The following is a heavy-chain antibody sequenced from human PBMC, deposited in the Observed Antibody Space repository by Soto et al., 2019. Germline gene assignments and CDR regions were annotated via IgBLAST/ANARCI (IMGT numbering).Heavy chain of an antibody. D-gene: IGHD1-26*01. V-gene: IGHV4-59*08. CDR1: GGSISSYY. CDR3: ARHPGSGDHSDFDS. Sequence: SETLSLTCTVSGGSISSYYWSWIRQPPGKGLEWIGYISYSGNTKYNPSLKSRVTISVDTSKTQFSLKLSSVTAADAAVYYCARHPGSGDHSDFDSWGQGTLVTVSS. CDR2: ISYSGNT. J-gene: IGHJ4*02.